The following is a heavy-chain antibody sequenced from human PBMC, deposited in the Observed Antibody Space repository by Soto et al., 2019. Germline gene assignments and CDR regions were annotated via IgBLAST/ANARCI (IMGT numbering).Heavy chain of an antibody. CDR2: FDPEDGET. D-gene: IGHD3-16*01. CDR1: GYTLTELS. J-gene: IGHJ4*02. Sequence: ASVKVSCKVSGYTLTELSMHWVRQAPGKGLEWMGGFDPEDGETIYAQKFQRRVTTTEDTSTDTAYMELNSLRAEDTAVYYCAKGGSFDIWGQGTLVTVSS. V-gene: IGHV1-24*01. CDR3: AKGGSFDI.